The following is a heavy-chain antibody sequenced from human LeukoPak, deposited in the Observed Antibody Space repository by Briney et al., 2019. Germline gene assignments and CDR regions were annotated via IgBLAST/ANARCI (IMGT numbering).Heavy chain of an antibody. V-gene: IGHV3-23*01. CDR2: ISGSGGST. CDR3: ARERDIVVVPAAIPNYYYYGMDV. CDR1: GFTFSSYA. D-gene: IGHD2-2*01. J-gene: IGHJ6*02. Sequence: GGSLRLSCAASGFTFSSYAMSWVRQAPGKGLEWVSAISGSGGSTYYADSVKGRFTISRDNSKNTLYLQMNSLRAEDTAVYYCARERDIVVVPAAIPNYYYYGMDVWGQGTTVTVSS.